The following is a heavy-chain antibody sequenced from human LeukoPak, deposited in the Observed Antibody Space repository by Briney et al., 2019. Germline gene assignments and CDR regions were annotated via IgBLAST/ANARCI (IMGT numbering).Heavy chain of an antibody. D-gene: IGHD1-14*01. J-gene: IGHJ5*02. CDR1: GFTFGDYA. Sequence: GVSLRLSCAPSGFTFGDYAINWVRQSPGKGLEGVGFIRRRSHGETMEYAASVRGKFAISRDDSKITAYRQMYSLEYEGTGVYYCLSHYFGNNWFDPWGQGTLVTVSS. V-gene: IGHV3-49*04. CDR2: IRRRSHGETM. CDR3: LSHYFGNNWFDP.